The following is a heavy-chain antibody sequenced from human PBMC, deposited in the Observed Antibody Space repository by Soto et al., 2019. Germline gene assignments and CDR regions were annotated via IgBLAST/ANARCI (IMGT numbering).Heavy chain of an antibody. D-gene: IGHD6-19*01. Sequence: PGGSLRLSCAASGFTFSSYGMHWVRQAPAKGLEWVAVISYDGSNKYYADSVKGRFTISRDNSKNTLYLQMNSLRAEDRAVYYFGKEPYSSGCYCFDYWGQGTMVTVSS. CDR1: GFTFSSYG. CDR3: GKEPYSSGCYCFDY. V-gene: IGHV3-30*18. J-gene: IGHJ4*02. CDR2: ISYDGSNK.